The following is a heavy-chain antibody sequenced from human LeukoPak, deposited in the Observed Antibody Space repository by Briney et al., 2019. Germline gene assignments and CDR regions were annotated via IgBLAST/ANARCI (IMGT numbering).Heavy chain of an antibody. J-gene: IGHJ4*02. D-gene: IGHD1-26*01. CDR3: ARENSGSYREFDY. CDR1: GGSFSGYY. CDR2: INHSGST. Sequence: SETLSLTCAVYGGSFSGYYWSWIRQPPGKGLEWIGEINHSGSTNYNPSLKSRVTISVDTSKNQFSLKLSSVTAADTAVYYCARENSGSYREFDYWGQGTLVTVSS. V-gene: IGHV4-34*01.